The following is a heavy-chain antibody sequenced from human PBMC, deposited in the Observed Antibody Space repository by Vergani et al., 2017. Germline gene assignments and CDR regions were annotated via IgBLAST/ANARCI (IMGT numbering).Heavy chain of an antibody. CDR1: EYSFGNYW. CDR2: IYPADSDT. D-gene: IGHD1-1*01. J-gene: IGHJ4*02. CDR3: ARHTTYTDS. Sequence: EVELVQSAPEMRKPGESLKISRKGSEYSFGNYWIGWVRQMPGKGLVWMGIIYPADSDTRYSPSFQGQVTISADKSISTAILQWDSLKASDTALDYCARHTTYTDSWGQGTLVTVSS. V-gene: IGHV5-51*01.